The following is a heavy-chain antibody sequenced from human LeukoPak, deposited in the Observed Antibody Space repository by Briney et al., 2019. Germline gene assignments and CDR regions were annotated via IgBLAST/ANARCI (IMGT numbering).Heavy chain of an antibody. J-gene: IGHJ4*02. Sequence: GGSLRLSCAASGFTFSSYAMSWDRQAPGKGLEWVSAISGSGGSTYYADSVKGRFTISRDNSKNTVYLQMNSLRAEDTAVYYCAKESAYLWFGEYYFDYWGQGTLVTVSS. V-gene: IGHV3-23*01. CDR3: AKESAYLWFGEYYFDY. CDR2: ISGSGGST. CDR1: GFTFSSYA. D-gene: IGHD3-10*01.